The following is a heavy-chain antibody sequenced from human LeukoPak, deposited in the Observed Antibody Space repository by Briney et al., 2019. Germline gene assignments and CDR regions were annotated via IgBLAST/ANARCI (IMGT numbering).Heavy chain of an antibody. Sequence: SETLSLTCTVSGGSISSYYWSWIRQPPGKGLEWIGEINHSGSTSYNPSLKSRVTISVDTSKNQFSLKLSSVTAADTAVYYCARCFWRGYISPWGQGTLVTVSS. CDR3: ARCFWRGYISP. V-gene: IGHV4-34*01. CDR1: GGSISSYY. J-gene: IGHJ5*02. D-gene: IGHD3-3*01. CDR2: INHSGST.